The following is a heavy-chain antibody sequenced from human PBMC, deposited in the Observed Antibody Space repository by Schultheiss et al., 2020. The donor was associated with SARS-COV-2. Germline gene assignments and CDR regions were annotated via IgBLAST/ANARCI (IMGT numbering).Heavy chain of an antibody. J-gene: IGHJ4*02. V-gene: IGHV4-34*01. D-gene: IGHD4-23*01. CDR2: IYYSGST. Sequence: SETLSLTCAVYGGSFSGYYWSWIRQPPGKGLEWIGSIYYSGSTYYNPSLKSRVTISVDTSKNQFSLKLSSVTAADTAVYYCARDSLDGGNALDYWGQGTLVTVSS. CDR1: GGSFSGYY. CDR3: ARDSLDGGNALDY.